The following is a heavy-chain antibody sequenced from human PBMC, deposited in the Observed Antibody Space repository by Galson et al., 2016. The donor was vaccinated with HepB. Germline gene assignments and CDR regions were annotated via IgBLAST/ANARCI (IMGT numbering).Heavy chain of an antibody. CDR1: GGSFSGVF. D-gene: IGHD1-26*01. V-gene: IGHV4-34*01. J-gene: IGHJ4*02. CDR2: INHVGSA. Sequence: SETLSLTCTLYGGSFSGVFWTWIRQSPGKGLEWIGEINHVGSADYNPSLRSRVSISVDTSKNQFSLTVTSVTAADTAVYYCAGGIQSAWETLYYWGQGTLVTVSS. CDR3: AGGIQSAWETLYY.